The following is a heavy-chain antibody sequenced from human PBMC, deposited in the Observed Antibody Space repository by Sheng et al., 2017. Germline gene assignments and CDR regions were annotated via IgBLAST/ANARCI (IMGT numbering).Heavy chain of an antibody. D-gene: IGHD3-3*01. Sequence: EVQLVESGGGLVQPGGSLKLSCAASGFTFSGSAMHWVRQASGKGLEWVGRIRSKASSYATAYDASVKGRFTISRDDSKNTAYLQMNSLKTEDTAVYYCAAIFGVVKPFDYWGQGTLVTVSS. CDR2: IRSKASSYAT. CDR3: AAIFGVVKPFDY. CDR1: GFTFSGSA. V-gene: IGHV3-73*02. J-gene: IGHJ4*02.